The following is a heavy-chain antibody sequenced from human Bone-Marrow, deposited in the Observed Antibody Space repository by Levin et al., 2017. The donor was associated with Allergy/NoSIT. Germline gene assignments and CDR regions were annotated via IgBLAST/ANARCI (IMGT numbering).Heavy chain of an antibody. CDR3: ARDLIPKVRGVLFDN. D-gene: IGHD3-10*01. CDR2: ITYDGSNK. CDR1: GFTFSSYG. J-gene: IGHJ4*02. Sequence: GGSLRLSCAASGFTFSSYGIHWVRQAPGKGLEWVAVITYDGSNKYYADSVKGRFTISRDNSKNTLYLQMNSLRAEDTAEYYCARDLIPKVRGVLFDNWGQGTLVTVSS. V-gene: IGHV3-33*05.